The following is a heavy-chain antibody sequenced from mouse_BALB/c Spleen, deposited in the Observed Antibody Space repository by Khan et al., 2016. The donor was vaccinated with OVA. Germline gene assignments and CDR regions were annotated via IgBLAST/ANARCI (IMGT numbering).Heavy chain of an antibody. J-gene: IGHJ2*01. Sequence: VELVESGAELAKPGASVKMSCKASGYTFINYWILWVKQRPGQGLEWIGYINPSTGYTEYNQNFKDKATLTADKSSSTAYMQLSSLTSEGSAVYYGARRGLRWDFDYGGQGTTLTVSS. CDR1: GYTFINYW. CDR3: ARRGLRWDFDY. D-gene: IGHD1-1*01. CDR2: INPSTGYT. V-gene: IGHV1-7*01.